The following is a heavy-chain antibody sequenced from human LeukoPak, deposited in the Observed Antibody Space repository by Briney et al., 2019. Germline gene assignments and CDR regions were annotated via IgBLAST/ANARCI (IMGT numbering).Heavy chain of an antibody. CDR3: ARGGSGSYYYYFYYMDV. D-gene: IGHD3-10*01. J-gene: IGHJ6*03. V-gene: IGHV3-30-3*01. CDR1: GFTFSSYA. CDR2: ISYDGSNK. Sequence: GGSLRLSCAASGFTFSSYAIHWVRQAPGKGLEWVALISYDGSNKYYADSVKGRFTISRDNSKNTLYLQMNSLRAEDTAVYYCARGGSGSYYYYFYYMDVWGKGTTVTVSS.